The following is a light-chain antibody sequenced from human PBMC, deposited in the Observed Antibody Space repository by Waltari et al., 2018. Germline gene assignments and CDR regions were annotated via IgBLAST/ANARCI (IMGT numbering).Light chain of an antibody. CDR3: QQYYESPYT. CDR2: GAS. CDR1: QRVLYSSNNYNY. J-gene: IGKJ2*01. V-gene: IGKV4-1*01. Sequence: DIVLTQPPDSLAVSLGGRASFTCKSSQRVLYSSNNYNYLALYQQKPGQPPQLLIYGASTRESGVPDRFGGSGSGTHFTLTISSLQAEDVAVYYGQQYYESPYTFGQGTKLEIK.